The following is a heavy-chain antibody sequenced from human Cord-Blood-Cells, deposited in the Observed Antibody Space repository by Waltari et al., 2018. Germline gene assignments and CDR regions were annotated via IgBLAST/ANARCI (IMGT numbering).Heavy chain of an antibody. CDR3: ARDNNDSGDEQAFDY. D-gene: IGHD5-12*01. J-gene: IGHJ4*02. CDR1: GFTFSSYW. Sequence: CAASGFTFSSYWMSWVRQAPGKGLEWVANIKQDGSEKYYVDSVKGRFTISRDNAKNSLYLQMNSLRAEDTAVYYCARDNNDSGDEQAFDYWGQGTLVTVSS. V-gene: IGHV3-7*01. CDR2: IKQDGSEK.